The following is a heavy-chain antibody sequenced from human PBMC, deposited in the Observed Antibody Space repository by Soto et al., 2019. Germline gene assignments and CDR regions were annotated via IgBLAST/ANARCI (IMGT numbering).Heavy chain of an antibody. V-gene: IGHV3-30-3*01. Sequence: GGSLRLSCAASGFTFSSYAMHWVRQAPGKGLEWVAVISYDGSNKYYADSVKGRFTISRDNSKNTLYLQMNSLRAEDTAVYYCARVGIAVAGTLAFDIWGQGTMVTVSS. CDR1: GFTFSSYA. J-gene: IGHJ3*02. CDR2: ISYDGSNK. D-gene: IGHD6-19*01. CDR3: ARVGIAVAGTLAFDI.